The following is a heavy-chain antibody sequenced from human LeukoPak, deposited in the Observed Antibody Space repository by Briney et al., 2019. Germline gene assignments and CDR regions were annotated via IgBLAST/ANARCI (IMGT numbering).Heavy chain of an antibody. CDR1: GGSISSGSYY. D-gene: IGHD4-17*01. CDR2: IYTSGST. Sequence: PSETLSLTCTVSGGSISSGSYYWSWIRQPARKGLEWIGRIYTSGSTNYNPSLKSRVTISVDTSKNQFSLKLSSVTAADTAVYYCARDNGDYVVDYWGQGTLVTVSS. CDR3: ARDNGDYVVDY. J-gene: IGHJ4*02. V-gene: IGHV4-61*02.